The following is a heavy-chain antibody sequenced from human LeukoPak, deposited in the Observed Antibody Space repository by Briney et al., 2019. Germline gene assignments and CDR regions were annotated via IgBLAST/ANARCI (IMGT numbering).Heavy chain of an antibody. Sequence: SETLSLTCAVYGGSFSGYYWSWIRQPPGKGLEWIGEINHSGSTNYNPSLKSRVTISVDTSKNQFSLKLSSVTAADTAVYYCARGLGMRYYYDSSGYYPQIYYFDYWGQGTLVTVSS. CDR3: ARGLGMRYYYDSSGYYPQIYYFDY. D-gene: IGHD3-22*01. CDR1: GGSFSGYY. J-gene: IGHJ4*02. CDR2: INHSGST. V-gene: IGHV4-34*01.